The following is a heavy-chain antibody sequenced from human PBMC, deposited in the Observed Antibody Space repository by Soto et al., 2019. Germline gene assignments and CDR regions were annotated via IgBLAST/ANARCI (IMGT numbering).Heavy chain of an antibody. CDR1: GYTFTSYG. V-gene: IGHV1-18*01. J-gene: IGHJ4*02. CDR3: AREYGSGSRFDY. CDR2: ISAYNGNT. Sequence: QVPLVQSGAEVKKPGASVKISCKASGYTFTSYGISWVRQAPGQGLEWMGWISAYNGNTNYAQKLQGRVTMTTDTATSTAYMDLSSLRSDDTAVYYCAREYGSGSRFDYWGQGTLVTVSS. D-gene: IGHD3-10*01.